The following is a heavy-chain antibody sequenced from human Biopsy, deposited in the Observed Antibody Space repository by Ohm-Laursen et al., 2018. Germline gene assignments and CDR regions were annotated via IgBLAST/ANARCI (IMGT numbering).Heavy chain of an antibody. CDR2: ISWSSAHI. J-gene: IGHJ1*01. Sequence: SLRLSCAASGFTFEDYAMHWVRQVPGKGLEWVSGISWSSAHIDYADSVKGRFTISRDTSKNTVSLQMNSLTVDDTAVYYCSIEGRTGGTGYVEHWGQGISVSVSS. V-gene: IGHV3-9*01. D-gene: IGHD3-9*01. CDR1: GFTFEDYA. CDR3: SIEGRTGGTGYVEH.